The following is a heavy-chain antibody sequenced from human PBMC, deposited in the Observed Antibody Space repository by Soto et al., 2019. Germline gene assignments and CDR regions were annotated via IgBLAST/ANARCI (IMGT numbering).Heavy chain of an antibody. V-gene: IGHV3-74*01. CDR1: GLTISGKKY. CDR2: INTDGIST. Sequence: GGSLRLSCAAFGLTISGKKYVAWVRLAPGKGLVWVSRINTDGISTTYADSVKGRFTISRDKAKNTLYLQMNSLRADDTAVYYCARGRGYQYYGMDVWGQGTTVTVSS. J-gene: IGHJ6*02. CDR3: ARGRGYQYYGMDV.